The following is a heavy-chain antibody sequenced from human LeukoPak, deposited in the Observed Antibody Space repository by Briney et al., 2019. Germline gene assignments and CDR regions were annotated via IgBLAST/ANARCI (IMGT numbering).Heavy chain of an antibody. CDR2: ISSGSSFI. CDR3: ARDQGGEHWFDP. CDR1: GFTFGSYA. D-gene: IGHD3-16*01. Sequence: GGSLRLSCAASGFTFGSYAMNWVRQAPGKGLEWVSSISSGSSFIYYADSVKGRFTISRDNAKNSLHLQMNSLRAEDTAIYYCARDQGGEHWFDPWGQGTLVTVSS. J-gene: IGHJ5*02. V-gene: IGHV3-21*01.